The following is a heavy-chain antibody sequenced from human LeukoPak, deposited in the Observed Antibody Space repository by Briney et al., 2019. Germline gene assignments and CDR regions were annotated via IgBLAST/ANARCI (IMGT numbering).Heavy chain of an antibody. D-gene: IGHD3-3*01. CDR3: AKGHDFWSGYFLDY. J-gene: IGHJ4*02. V-gene: IGHV3-13*01. CDR2: IGTAGDT. Sequence: GGSLRLSCAASGFTFSSYDMHWVRQATGKGLEWVSAIGTAGDTYYPGSVKGRFTISRDNSKNTLYLQMNSLRAEDTAVYYCAKGHDFWSGYFLDYWGQGTLVTVSS. CDR1: GFTFSSYD.